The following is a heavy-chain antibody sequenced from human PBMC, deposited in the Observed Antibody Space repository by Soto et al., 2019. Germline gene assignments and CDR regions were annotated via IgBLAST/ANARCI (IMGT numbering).Heavy chain of an antibody. CDR1: GYTFTSYA. V-gene: IGHV1-69*04. Sequence: GASVKVSCKASGYTFTSYAMHWVRQAPGQGLEWMGRIIPILGIANYAQKFQGRVTITADKSTSTAYMELSSLRSEDTAVYYCARAPPLYYDILTGYNWFDPWGQGTLVTVSS. J-gene: IGHJ5*02. D-gene: IGHD3-9*01. CDR2: IIPILGIA. CDR3: ARAPPLYYDILTGYNWFDP.